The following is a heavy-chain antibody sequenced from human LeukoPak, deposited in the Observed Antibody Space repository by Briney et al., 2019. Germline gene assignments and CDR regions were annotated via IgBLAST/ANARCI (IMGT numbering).Heavy chain of an antibody. CDR2: IRSKANSYAT. D-gene: IGHD5-18*01. J-gene: IGHJ6*03. CDR3: TQTRYSYDYYYYYMDV. CDR1: GFTFSGSA. V-gene: IGHV3-73*01. Sequence: GGSLKLSCAASGFTFSGSAMHWVRQASGKGLEWVGRIRSKANSYATAYAASVKGRFTISRDDSKNTAYLQMNSLKTEDTAVYYCTQTRYSYDYYYYYMDVWGKGTTVTISS.